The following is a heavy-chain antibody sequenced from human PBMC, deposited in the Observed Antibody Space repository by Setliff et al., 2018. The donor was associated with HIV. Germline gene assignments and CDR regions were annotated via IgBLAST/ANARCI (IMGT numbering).Heavy chain of an antibody. J-gene: IGHJ4*02. Sequence: ASVKVSCKVSGFTLREVSMHWVRQAPGKGLEWMGYFDPEDGETVYAQKFQGRVTMTEDTSTDTAHMELSGLRAEDTAVYYCARDMYFYDSSTSHFDFWGQGTLVTVS. D-gene: IGHD3-22*01. CDR3: ARDMYFYDSSTSHFDF. CDR2: FDPEDGET. CDR1: GFTLREVS. V-gene: IGHV1-24*01.